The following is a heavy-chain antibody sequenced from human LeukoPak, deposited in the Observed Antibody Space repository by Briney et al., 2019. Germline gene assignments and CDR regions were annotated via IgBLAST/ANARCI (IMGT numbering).Heavy chain of an antibody. D-gene: IGHD1-26*01. J-gene: IGHJ4*02. CDR1: GGSISSYY. CDR2: IYTSGST. Sequence: SETLSLTCTVSGGSISSYYWSWIRQPAGKGLEWIGRIYTSGSTNYNPSLKSRVTMSVDTSRNQFSLKLSSVTAADTAVYYCARDRVGATGKYYFDYWGQGTLVTVSS. V-gene: IGHV4-4*07. CDR3: ARDRVGATGKYYFDY.